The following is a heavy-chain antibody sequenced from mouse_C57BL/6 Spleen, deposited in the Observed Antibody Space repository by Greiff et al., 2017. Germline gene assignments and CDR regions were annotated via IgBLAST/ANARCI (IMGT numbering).Heavy chain of an antibody. J-gene: IGHJ2*01. CDR1: GYSITSGYY. CDR3: ARDGSGDFDY. CDR2: ISYDGSN. V-gene: IGHV3-6*01. Sequence: EVKLQESGPGLVKPSQSLSLTCSVTGYSITSGYYWNWIRQFPGNKLEWMGYISYDGSNNYNPSLKNRISITRDTSKNQFFLKLNSVTTEDTATYYCARDGSGDFDYWGQGTTLTVSS. D-gene: IGHD4-1*01.